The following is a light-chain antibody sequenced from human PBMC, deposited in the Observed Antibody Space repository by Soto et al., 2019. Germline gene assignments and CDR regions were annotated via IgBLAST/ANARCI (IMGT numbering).Light chain of an antibody. V-gene: IGKV3-15*01. CDR1: QSVNTN. CDR2: GAS. J-gene: IGKJ1*01. CDR3: QQYNNWPRT. Sequence: EIVMTQSPATLSVSPGERATLSCRASQSVNTNLAWYQQKPGQAPRLLIYGASTRATGIPARFSGSGSGTEFTLTISSLQSEDFAVYHCQQYNNWPRTFGQGTEVEIK.